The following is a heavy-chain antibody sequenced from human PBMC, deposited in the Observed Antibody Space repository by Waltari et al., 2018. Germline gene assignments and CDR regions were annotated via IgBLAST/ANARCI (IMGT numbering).Heavy chain of an antibody. V-gene: IGHV3-74*01. J-gene: IGHJ4*02. CDR3: GRGYNDRRLDD. D-gene: IGHD3-22*01. Sequence: EVQLVESGGGLVQPGWSLRLSCEVSGFPFSNYWMHWVCKVPGKVLVWVARIIHDGNVTIYAGSVQGRFTISRDNGKSTLELQMNSLRGEDTAVYFCGRGYNDRRLDDWGQGTLVTVSS. CDR2: IIHDGNVT. CDR1: GFPFSNYW.